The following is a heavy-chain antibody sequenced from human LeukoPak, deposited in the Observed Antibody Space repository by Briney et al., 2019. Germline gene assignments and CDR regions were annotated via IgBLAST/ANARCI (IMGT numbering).Heavy chain of an antibody. CDR3: ARSDYDFWSGYSDYGMDV. Sequence: ASVKVSCKASGGTFSSYAISWVRQAPGQGLEWMGGIIPIFGTANYAQKFQGRVTITADESTSTAYMELSSLRSEDTAVYYCARSDYDFWSGYSDYGMDVWGQGTTVTVSS. D-gene: IGHD3-3*01. J-gene: IGHJ6*02. CDR1: GGTFSSYA. V-gene: IGHV1-69*13. CDR2: IIPIFGTA.